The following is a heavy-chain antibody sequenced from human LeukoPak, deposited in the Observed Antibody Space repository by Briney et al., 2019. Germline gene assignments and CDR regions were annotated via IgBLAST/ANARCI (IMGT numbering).Heavy chain of an antibody. J-gene: IGHJ4*02. D-gene: IGHD5-18*01. CDR2: IYYSGST. CDR1: GGSISSSSYY. Sequence: SETLSLTCTVSGGSISSSSYYWGWIRQPPGKGLEWIGSIYYSGSTYYNPSLKSRVTISVDTSKNQFSLKLSSVTAADTAVYDCARRGLPFDYWGQGTLVTVSS. CDR3: ARRGLPFDY. V-gene: IGHV4-39*01.